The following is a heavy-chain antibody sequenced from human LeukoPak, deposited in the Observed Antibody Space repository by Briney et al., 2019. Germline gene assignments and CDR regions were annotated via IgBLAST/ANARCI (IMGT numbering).Heavy chain of an antibody. CDR2: INPNSGGT. CDR1: GYTFSGYD. CDR3: AREGLGYCTGGSCSAFDS. Sequence: ASVKVSCKASGYTFSGYDINWVRQATGQGLEWMGWINPNSGGTNYAQKLQGRVTMTTDTSTSTAYMELRSLRSDDTAVYYCAREGLGYCTGGSCSAFDSWGQGTLVTVSS. V-gene: IGHV1-18*01. J-gene: IGHJ4*02. D-gene: IGHD2-15*01.